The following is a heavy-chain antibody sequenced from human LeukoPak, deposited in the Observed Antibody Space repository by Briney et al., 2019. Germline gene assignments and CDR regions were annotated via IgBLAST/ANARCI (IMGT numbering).Heavy chain of an antibody. J-gene: IGHJ3*02. CDR3: ARGSLFGPNRGAFDI. Sequence: GGSLRLSCAVSGFTVSSNYMTWVRQAPGNGLEWVSVIYSAGNTFYADSVKGRFTISRHNSKNTLYLEISSLRHEDTAVYYCARGSLFGPNRGAFDIWGRGTMVTVSS. V-gene: IGHV3-53*04. CDR2: IYSAGNT. CDR1: GFTVSSNY. D-gene: IGHD1-14*01.